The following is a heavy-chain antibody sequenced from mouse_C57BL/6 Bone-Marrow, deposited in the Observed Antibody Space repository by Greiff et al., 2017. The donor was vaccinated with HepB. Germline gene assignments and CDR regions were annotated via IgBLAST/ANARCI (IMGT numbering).Heavy chain of an antibody. J-gene: IGHJ2*01. D-gene: IGHD4-1*01. Sequence: EVQLQQSGPVLVKPGASVKMSCKASGYTFTDYYMNWVKQSHGKSLEWIGVINPYNGGTSYNQKFKGKATLTVDKSSSTAYMELNSLTSEDSAVYYCASSNWDSYYFDYWGQGTTLTVSS. CDR3: ASSNWDSYYFDY. CDR1: GYTFTDYY. CDR2: INPYNGGT. V-gene: IGHV1-19*01.